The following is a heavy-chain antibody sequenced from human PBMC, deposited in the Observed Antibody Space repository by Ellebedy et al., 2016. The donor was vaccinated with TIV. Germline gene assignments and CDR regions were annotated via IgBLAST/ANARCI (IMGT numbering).Heavy chain of an antibody. D-gene: IGHD3-10*01. CDR3: ARGGPGGDNWFFGL. J-gene: IGHJ2*01. Sequence: PGGSLRLSCAASGFSLTGSDLHWVCRPPGKGLEWVSASGAAGHTYYPDSVRGRFTISRESAKNSFYLQMNSLTAGDTAVYYCARGGPGGDNWFFGLWGRGTQVTVSS. CDR2: SGAAGHT. V-gene: IGHV3-13*01. CDR1: GFSLTGSD.